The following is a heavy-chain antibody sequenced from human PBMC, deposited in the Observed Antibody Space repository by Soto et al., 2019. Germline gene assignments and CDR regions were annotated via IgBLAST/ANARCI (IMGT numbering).Heavy chain of an antibody. J-gene: IGHJ5*02. V-gene: IGHV4-34*01. Sequence: SETLSLTCAVYGGSFSGYYWSWIRQPPGKGLEWIGEINHSGSTNYNPSLKSRVTISVDTSKNQFSLKLSSVTAADTAVYYCAADPRLSVSRAPWGQGTLVTVSS. CDR1: GGSFSGYY. CDR3: AADPRLSVSRAP. D-gene: IGHD6-6*01. CDR2: INHSGST.